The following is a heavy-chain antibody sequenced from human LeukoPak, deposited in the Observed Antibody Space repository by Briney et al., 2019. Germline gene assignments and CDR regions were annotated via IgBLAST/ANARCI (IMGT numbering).Heavy chain of an antibody. D-gene: IGHD3-22*01. Sequence: GRSLRLSCAASGFTFSSYGMHWVRQAPGKGLEWVAVIWYDGSNKYYADSVKGRFTISRDNSKNTLYLQMNSLRAEDTAVYYCASQYYDSSGYYNWGQGTLVTVPS. CDR3: ASQYYDSSGYYN. CDR2: IWYDGSNK. V-gene: IGHV3-33*01. CDR1: GFTFSSYG. J-gene: IGHJ4*02.